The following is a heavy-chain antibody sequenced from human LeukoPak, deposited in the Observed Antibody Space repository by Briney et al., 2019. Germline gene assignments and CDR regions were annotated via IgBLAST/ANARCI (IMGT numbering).Heavy chain of an antibody. CDR2: ISYDGSNK. V-gene: IGHV3-30*03. J-gene: IGHJ6*02. D-gene: IGHD3-22*01. CDR3: ARGGRYYYDSSGWGYYYYGMGV. Sequence: PGGSLRLSCAASGFTFSSYGMHWVRQAPGKGLEWVAVISYDGSNKYYADSVKGRFTISRDNSKNTLYLQMNSLRAEDTAVYYCARGGRYYYDSSGWGYYYYGMGVWGQGTTVTVSS. CDR1: GFTFSSYG.